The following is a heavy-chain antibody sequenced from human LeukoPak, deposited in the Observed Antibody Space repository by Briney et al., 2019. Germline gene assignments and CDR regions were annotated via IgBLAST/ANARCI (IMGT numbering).Heavy chain of an antibody. Sequence: SETLSLTCTVSGGSISSYYWSWIRQPAGKGLEWIGHIYTTGSTNCNPSLKSRVTISLDTSKNQFSLKLNSVTAADTAVYYCARAVYSSSALDYWGQGTLVTVSS. CDR2: IYTTGST. D-gene: IGHD6-13*01. CDR3: ARAVYSSSALDY. V-gene: IGHV4-4*07. CDR1: GGSISSYY. J-gene: IGHJ4*02.